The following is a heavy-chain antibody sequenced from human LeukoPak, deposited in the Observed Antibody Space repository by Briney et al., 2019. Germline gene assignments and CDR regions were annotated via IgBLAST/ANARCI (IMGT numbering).Heavy chain of an antibody. V-gene: IGHV4-34*01. J-gene: IGHJ5*02. CDR1: GGSLSGYY. Sequence: PSETLSLTCAVYGGSLSGYYWSWIRQPPGKGLEWIGEINHSGSTNYNPSLKSRVTLSVDTSKNQFSLKLSSVTAADTAVYYCARDTCSGGSCYSGANWFDPWGQGTLVTVSS. CDR3: ARDTCSGGSCYSGANWFDP. CDR2: INHSGST. D-gene: IGHD2-15*01.